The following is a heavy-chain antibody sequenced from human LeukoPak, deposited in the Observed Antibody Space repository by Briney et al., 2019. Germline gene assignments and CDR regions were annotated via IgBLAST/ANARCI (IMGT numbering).Heavy chain of an antibody. CDR3: ATNSRSISYYDFWSGYYYFDY. CDR1: GYTFTSYG. V-gene: IGHV1-18*01. CDR2: ISAYNGNT. Sequence: ASVKVSCKASGYTFTSYGISWVRRAPGQGLEWMGWISAYNGNTNYAQKLQGRVTMTTDTSTSTAYMELRSLRSDDTAVYYCATNSRSISYYDFWSGYYYFDYWGQGTLVTVSS. J-gene: IGHJ4*02. D-gene: IGHD3-3*01.